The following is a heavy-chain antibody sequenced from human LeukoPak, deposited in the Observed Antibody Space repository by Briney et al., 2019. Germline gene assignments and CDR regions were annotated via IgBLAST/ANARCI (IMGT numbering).Heavy chain of an antibody. Sequence: PGGSLRLSCAASGFTFSSYAMHWVRQAPGKGLEWVALISYDGTNKYYADSVKGRFTISRDNSKNTLYLQMNSLRAEDTAVYYCARQRRVYFDYWGQGTLVTVSS. CDR2: ISYDGTNK. J-gene: IGHJ4*02. V-gene: IGHV3-30*04. CDR3: ARQRRVYFDY. CDR1: GFTFSSYA. D-gene: IGHD5-24*01.